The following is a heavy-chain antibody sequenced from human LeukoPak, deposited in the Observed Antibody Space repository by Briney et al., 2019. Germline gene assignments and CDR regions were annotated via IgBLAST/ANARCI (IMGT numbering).Heavy chain of an antibody. D-gene: IGHD3-9*01. Sequence: GGSLRLSCAASGFTFSSYAMSWVRQAPGKGLEWVSAIIDNGVNTYYADSVKGRFTISRDNSKNTLYLQMNSLRAEDTAVYYCAREHYDILTGLPAYWGQGTLVTISS. CDR3: AREHYDILTGLPAY. V-gene: IGHV3-23*01. J-gene: IGHJ4*02. CDR2: IIDNGVNT. CDR1: GFTFSSYA.